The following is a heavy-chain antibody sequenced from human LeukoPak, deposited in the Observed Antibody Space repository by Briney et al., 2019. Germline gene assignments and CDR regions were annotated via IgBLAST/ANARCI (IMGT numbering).Heavy chain of an antibody. CDR2: INPNSGGT. D-gene: IGHD4-17*01. Sequence: ASVKVSCKASGYTFTGYYMHWVRQAPGQGLEWMGWINPNSGGTNYAQKFQGRVTMTRDTSISTAYMELSRLRSYDTAVYYCARDRPPHHYGGYSYYYGMDVWGQGTTVTVSS. CDR3: ARDRPPHHYGGYSYYYGMDV. V-gene: IGHV1-2*02. J-gene: IGHJ6*02. CDR1: GYTFTGYY.